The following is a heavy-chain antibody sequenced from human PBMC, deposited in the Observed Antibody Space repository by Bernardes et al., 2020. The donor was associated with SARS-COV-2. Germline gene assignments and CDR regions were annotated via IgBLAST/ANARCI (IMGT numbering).Heavy chain of an antibody. D-gene: IGHD3-3*01. CDR1: GDSVSSASYY. CDR2: VFSDGCT. J-gene: IGHJ6*02. CDR3: TRGVEISGEVVLYYYGLAV. Sequence: SETLSLTCAVSGDSVSSASYYWGWIRQPPGKGRECIGNVFSDGCTYYCPSLQSRVTISVDVSKNQFSLKLTSVTAADTAVYYCTRGVEISGEVVLYYYGLAVWGEGATVTDSS. V-gene: IGHV4-39*01.